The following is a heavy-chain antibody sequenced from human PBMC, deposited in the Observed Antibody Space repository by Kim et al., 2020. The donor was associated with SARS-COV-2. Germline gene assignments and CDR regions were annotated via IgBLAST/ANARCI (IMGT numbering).Heavy chain of an antibody. CDR3: AREHPDYSDSSGYYLKGWFDP. Sequence: SETLSLTCTVSGGSISSGGYYWSWIRQLPGKGLEWVGYIYYSGSAYYNPSLKSRVTVSVDTSKKQFSLKLSSVTAADTAVYYCAREHPDYSDSSGYYLKGWFDPWGQGTLVTVSS. D-gene: IGHD3-22*01. CDR1: GGSISSGGYY. CDR2: IYYSGSA. V-gene: IGHV4-31*03. J-gene: IGHJ5*02.